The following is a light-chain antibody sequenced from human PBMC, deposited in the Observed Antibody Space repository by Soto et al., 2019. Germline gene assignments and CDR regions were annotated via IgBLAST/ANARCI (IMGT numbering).Light chain of an antibody. CDR2: KAS. V-gene: IGKV1-5*03. CDR1: QNINTW. J-gene: IGKJ1*01. Sequence: DIQMTQSHSTVSASVGDRVTITCRASQNINTWLAWYQQKPGKAPKLLILKASSLESGVPSRFSGSGSGTEFTLTISSLQPDDLATYYCQQYNNYFWAFGQGTRVEIK. CDR3: QQYNNYFWA.